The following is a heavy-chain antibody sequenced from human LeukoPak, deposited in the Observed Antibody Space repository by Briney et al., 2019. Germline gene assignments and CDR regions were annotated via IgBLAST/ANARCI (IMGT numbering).Heavy chain of an antibody. Sequence: GGSLRLSCAASGFTFSSYGMPWVRQAPGKGLEWVAFIRYDGSNKYYADSVKGRFTISRDNSRNTLYLQMNSLRPEDTAVYFCAKDGVICSSTSCDYYYYMDVWGKGTTVTVSS. CDR2: IRYDGSNK. J-gene: IGHJ6*03. CDR1: GFTFSSYG. D-gene: IGHD2-2*01. CDR3: AKDGVICSSTSCDYYYYMDV. V-gene: IGHV3-30*02.